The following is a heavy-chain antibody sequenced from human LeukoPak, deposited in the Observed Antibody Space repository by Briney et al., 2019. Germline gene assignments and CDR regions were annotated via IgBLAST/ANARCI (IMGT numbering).Heavy chain of an antibody. D-gene: IGHD6-19*01. CDR3: ARVFNSSGWYYFDY. CDR1: GGTFSSYA. Sequence: ASVKVSCKASGGTFSSYAIGWVRQAPGQGPEWMGWINPNSGGTNYAQKFQGRVTMTRDTSISTAYMDLSRLRSDDTAVYYCARVFNSSGWYYFDYWGQGTLVTVSS. CDR2: INPNSGGT. V-gene: IGHV1-2*02. J-gene: IGHJ4*02.